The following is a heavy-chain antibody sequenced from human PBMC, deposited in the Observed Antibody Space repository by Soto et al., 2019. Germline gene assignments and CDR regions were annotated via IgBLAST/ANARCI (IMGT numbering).Heavy chain of an antibody. D-gene: IGHD1-1*01. Sequence: GGSLRLSCAASGFTFSSYGMHWVRQAPGKGLEWVAVISYDGSNKYYADSVKGRFTISRDNSKNTLYLQMNSLRAEDTAVYYCAKVTWKGYYGMDVWGQGTTVTVSS. J-gene: IGHJ6*02. CDR3: AKVTWKGYYGMDV. CDR2: ISYDGSNK. V-gene: IGHV3-30*18. CDR1: GFTFSSYG.